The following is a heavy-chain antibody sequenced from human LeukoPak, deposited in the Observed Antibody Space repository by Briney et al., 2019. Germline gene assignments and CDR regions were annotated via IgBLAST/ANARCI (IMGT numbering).Heavy chain of an antibody. D-gene: IGHD3-16*02. CDR3: ARDNTFGGVIVIGAFDI. V-gene: IGHV3-21*01. CDR2: ITSISSYL. CDR1: GFTFSSYD. J-gene: IGHJ3*02. Sequence: GGSLILSCAAFGFTFSSYDMNGVRQAPGKGRDWCSSITSISSYLYYADSVKASSTISTDNATISPYLQRNSLRPQNTPVNSCARDNTFGGVIVIGAFDIWGQGKMVTVSS.